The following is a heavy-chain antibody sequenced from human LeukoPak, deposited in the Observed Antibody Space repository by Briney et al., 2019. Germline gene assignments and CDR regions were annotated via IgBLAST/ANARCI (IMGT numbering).Heavy chain of an antibody. Sequence: NPSETLSLTCAVYGGSFSGYYWSWIRQPSGKGLEWIGEINHSGSTNYNPSLKSRVTISVDTSKNQFSLKLSSVTAADTAVYYCARARGQAAARPMFFYWGQGTLVTVSS. V-gene: IGHV4-34*01. J-gene: IGHJ4*02. CDR1: GGSFSGYY. D-gene: IGHD6-6*01. CDR3: ARARGQAAARPMFFY. CDR2: INHSGST.